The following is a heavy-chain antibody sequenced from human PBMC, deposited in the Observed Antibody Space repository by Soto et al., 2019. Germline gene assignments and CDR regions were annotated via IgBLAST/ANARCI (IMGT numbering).Heavy chain of an antibody. CDR3: AAPRGLYGDDEPEYYYYYYGMAV. Sequence: QVQLVESGGGVVQPGRSLRLSCAASGFTFSSYGMHWVRQAPGKGLEWVAVISYDGSNKYYADSVKGRFTISRDNSKNTLDLQMNSRRAEDTAVYYCAAPRGLYGDDEPEYYYYYYGMAVWGQGTTVTVS. V-gene: IGHV3-30*03. J-gene: IGHJ6*02. D-gene: IGHD4-17*01. CDR1: GFTFSSYG. CDR2: ISYDGSNK.